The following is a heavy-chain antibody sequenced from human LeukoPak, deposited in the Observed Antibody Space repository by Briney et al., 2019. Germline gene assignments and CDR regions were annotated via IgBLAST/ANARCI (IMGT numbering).Heavy chain of an antibody. D-gene: IGHD5-18*01. Sequence: GASVKVSCKASGYTFTGYYMHWVRQAPGQGLEWMGWINPNSGGTNYAQKFQGWVTMTRDTSISTAYMELSRLRSDDTAVYYCARESGTRPWIQLWPVRSGAYYYYGMDVWGQGTTVTVSS. J-gene: IGHJ6*02. CDR2: INPNSGGT. V-gene: IGHV1-2*04. CDR1: GYTFTGYY. CDR3: ARESGTRPWIQLWPVRSGAYYYYGMDV.